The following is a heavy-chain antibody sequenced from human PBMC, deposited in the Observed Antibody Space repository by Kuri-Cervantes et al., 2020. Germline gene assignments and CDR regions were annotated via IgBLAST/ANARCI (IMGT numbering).Heavy chain of an antibody. D-gene: IGHD4-17*01. CDR1: GGSISSGSYY. CDR2: IYTSGST. J-gene: IGHJ6*02. Sequence: SCTVSGGSISSGSYYWSWIRQPARKGLEWIGRIYTSGSTNYNPSLKSRVTISVDTSKNQFSLKLSSVTASDTAVYYCARVGDYGDYVGYYYYGMDVWGQGTMVTVSS. V-gene: IGHV4-61*02. CDR3: ARVGDYGDYVGYYYYGMDV.